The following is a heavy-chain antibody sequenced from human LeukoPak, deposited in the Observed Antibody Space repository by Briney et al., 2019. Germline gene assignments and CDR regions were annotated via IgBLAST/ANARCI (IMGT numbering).Heavy chain of an antibody. D-gene: IGHD4-23*01. CDR1: GFTFSSYW. CDR2: INSDGSGA. Sequence: PVGSLRLSCAASGFTFSSYWMQWVRQAPGKGLVWVSRINSDGSGASYADSVKGRFPISRDNAKNTLYLQMNSLRAEDTAVYYCARHLTYGGWNSWGQGTLVTVSS. CDR3: ARHLTYGGWNS. J-gene: IGHJ4*02. V-gene: IGHV3-74*01.